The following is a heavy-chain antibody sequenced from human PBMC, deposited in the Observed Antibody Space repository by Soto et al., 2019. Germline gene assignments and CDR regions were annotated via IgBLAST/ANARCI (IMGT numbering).Heavy chain of an antibody. D-gene: IGHD3-10*01. CDR1: GGSISSGDYY. V-gene: IGHV4-30-4*01. CDR3: ARDRDYYGSGNWFDP. CDR2: IYYSWST. J-gene: IGHJ5*02. Sequence: SETLSLTCTVSGGSISSGDYYWSWILQPPGKGLEWIGYIYYSWSTYYNPSLKSRVTISVDTYTNQFSLKLSSVTAADTAVYYCARDRDYYGSGNWFDPWGQGTRVTVSS.